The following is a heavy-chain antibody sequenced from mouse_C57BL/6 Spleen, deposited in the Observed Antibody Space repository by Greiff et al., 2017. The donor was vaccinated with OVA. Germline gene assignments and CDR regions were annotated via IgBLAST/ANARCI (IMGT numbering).Heavy chain of an antibody. J-gene: IGHJ2*01. CDR1: GYTFTSYW. Sequence: VQLQQPGAELVMPGASVKLSCKASGYTFTSYWMHWVKQRPGQGLEWIGEIDPSDSYTNYNQKFKGKSTLTVDKSSSTAYMQLSSLTSEDSAVYYCARGRDGGFDYWGQGTTLTVSS. D-gene: IGHD3-3*01. CDR2: IDPSDSYT. CDR3: ARGRDGGFDY. V-gene: IGHV1-69*01.